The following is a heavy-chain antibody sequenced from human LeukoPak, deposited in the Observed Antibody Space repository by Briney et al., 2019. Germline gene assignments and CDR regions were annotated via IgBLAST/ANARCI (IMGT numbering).Heavy chain of an antibody. CDR3: ARHGSDSSSWQNLLYYYYYMDV. V-gene: IGHV4-61*02. Sequence: SETLSLTCTVSGDSISSRSYYWSWIRQPAGKGLEWIGRIYTSGSTYYNPSLKSRVTISVDTSKNQFSLKLSSVTAADTAVYYCARHGSDSSSWQNLLYYYYYMDVWGKGTTVTVSS. CDR1: GDSISSRSYY. D-gene: IGHD6-13*01. CDR2: IYTSGST. J-gene: IGHJ6*03.